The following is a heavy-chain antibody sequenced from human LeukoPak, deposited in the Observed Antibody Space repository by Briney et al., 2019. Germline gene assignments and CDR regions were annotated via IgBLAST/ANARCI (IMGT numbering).Heavy chain of an antibody. CDR2: AYYRSKWYI. J-gene: IGHJ4*02. CDR3: TRDGHAPRSPYYFDY. Sequence: SQTLSLTCAISGDSVSRNNAAWNWIRQSPSRGLEWLGRAYYRSKWYIDYAISVKSRITINPDTSKNQSSLQLNSVTPEDTAVYYCTRDGHAPRSPYYFDYWGQGTLVTVSS. V-gene: IGHV6-1*01. CDR1: GDSVSRNNAA.